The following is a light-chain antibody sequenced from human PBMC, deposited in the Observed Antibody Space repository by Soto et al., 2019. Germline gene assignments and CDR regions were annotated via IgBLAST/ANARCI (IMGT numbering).Light chain of an antibody. Sequence: DVQITQSPSTLFASVGDRVTIRCRASQGISRSLAWYQQKPGKAPKLLIYAASSLQSGVQSRLSGRGFGTDFTLTISSLQPEDSAIYYCQQADTFPITFGQGTRLKL. CDR1: QGISRS. J-gene: IGKJ5*01. CDR3: QQADTFPIT. V-gene: IGKV1-12*01. CDR2: AAS.